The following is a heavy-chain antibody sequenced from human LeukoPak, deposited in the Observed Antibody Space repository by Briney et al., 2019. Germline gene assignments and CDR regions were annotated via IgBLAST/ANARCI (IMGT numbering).Heavy chain of an antibody. CDR3: ARNAHDSSGYSSNWFDP. J-gene: IGHJ5*02. Sequence: GGSLRLSCAASGFTFSSYGMHWVRQAPGKGLEWVAVMSYDGSNKYYADSVKGRFTISRDNSKNTLYLQMNSLRAEDTAVYYCARNAHDSSGYSSNWFDPWGQGTLVTVSS. CDR1: GFTFSSYG. D-gene: IGHD3-22*01. CDR2: MSYDGSNK. V-gene: IGHV3-30*03.